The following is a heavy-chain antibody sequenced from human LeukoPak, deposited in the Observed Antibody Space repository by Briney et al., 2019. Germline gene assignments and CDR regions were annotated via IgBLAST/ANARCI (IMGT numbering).Heavy chain of an antibody. CDR2: IYYSGST. CDR3: ARAGENPFKYIY. D-gene: IGHD3-10*01. V-gene: IGHV4-59*01. CDR1: GFSISSYY. Sequence: SETLSLTCTVSGFSISSYYLSWIRQPPGKGLEWIGYIYYSGSTNYNPSLKSRVTISVDTSKNQFSLKLSSVTAEDTAVYYCARAGENPFKYIYWGQGTLVTVSS. J-gene: IGHJ4*02.